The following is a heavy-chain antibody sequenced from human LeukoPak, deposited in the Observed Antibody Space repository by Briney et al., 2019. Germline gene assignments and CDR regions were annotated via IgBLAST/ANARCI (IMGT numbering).Heavy chain of an antibody. CDR3: ATSALRDTAMVWFDP. Sequence: WASVKVSCKASGYTFTGYYMHWVRQAPGQGLEWMGGNNPNSGGTNYAQKFQGRVTMTRDTSISTAYMELSRLRSDDTAVYYCATSALRDTAMVWFDPWGQGTLVTVSS. V-gene: IGHV1-2*02. CDR1: GYTFTGYY. CDR2: NNPNSGGT. J-gene: IGHJ5*02. D-gene: IGHD5-18*01.